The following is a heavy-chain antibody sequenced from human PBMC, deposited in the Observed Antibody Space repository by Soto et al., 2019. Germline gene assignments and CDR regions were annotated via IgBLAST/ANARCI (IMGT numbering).Heavy chain of an antibody. J-gene: IGHJ6*02. CDR2: FTTKIGGGTT. D-gene: IGHD3-9*01. Sequence: PGGSLRLSCAASGFSFPYAWMTWVRQAPGKGLEWVGRFTTKIGGGTTDYAAPVKGRFTISRDDSKNTLYLQMNSLKTEDTAVYYCTEKTYYDILTDYYYYYGMDVWGQGTTVTVS. V-gene: IGHV3-15*01. CDR1: GFSFPYAW. CDR3: TEKTYYDILTDYYYYYGMDV.